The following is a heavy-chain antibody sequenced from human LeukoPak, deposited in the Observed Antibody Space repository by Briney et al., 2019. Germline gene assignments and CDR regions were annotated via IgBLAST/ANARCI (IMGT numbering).Heavy chain of an antibody. CDR3: ARTPGNTLDY. CDR2: AYHSGST. D-gene: IGHD1-14*01. V-gene: IGHV4-59*11. CDR1: DGFITSHY. J-gene: IGHJ4*02. Sequence: PSETLSLTCSVSDGFITSHYWSWIRQPPGRGLEWIGYAYHSGSTNYNPSLKSRVTISVDTSKNQFSLKLNSMTAADTAVYYCARTPGNTLDYWGQGTLVTVSS.